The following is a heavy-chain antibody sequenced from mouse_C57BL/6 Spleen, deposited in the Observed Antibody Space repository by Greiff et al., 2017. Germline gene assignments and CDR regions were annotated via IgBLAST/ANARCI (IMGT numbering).Heavy chain of an antibody. CDR3: ADYSGSSFYTMDY. CDR2: IDPAHGNT. J-gene: IGHJ4*01. CDR1: GFNIKNTY. D-gene: IGHD1-1*01. Sequence: VQLQQSVAELVRPGASVKLSCTASGFNIKNTYMHWVKQRPEQGLEWIGRIDPAHGNTKYAPKFQGKATMTADTSSNSAYLQLSSLTSEDTAISYCADYSGSSFYTMDYWGQGTSVTVSS. V-gene: IGHV14-3*01.